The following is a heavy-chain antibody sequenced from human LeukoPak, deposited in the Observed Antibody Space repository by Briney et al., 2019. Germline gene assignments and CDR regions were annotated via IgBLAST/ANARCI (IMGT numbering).Heavy chain of an antibody. J-gene: IGHJ6*03. CDR1: GGSISSHY. CDR2: IYYSGST. V-gene: IGHV4-59*11. Sequence: PSETLSLTCTVSGGSISSHYWSWIRQPPGKGLEWIGYIYYSGSTNYNPSPKSRVTISVDTSKNQFSLKLSSVTAADTAVYYCARVKRFYDILTGSYYYYYYMDVWGKGTTVTVSS. D-gene: IGHD3-9*01. CDR3: ARVKRFYDILTGSYYYYYYMDV.